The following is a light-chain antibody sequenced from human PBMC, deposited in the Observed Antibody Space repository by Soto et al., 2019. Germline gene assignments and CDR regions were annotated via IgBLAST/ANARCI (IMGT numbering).Light chain of an antibody. CDR2: DAF. V-gene: IGKV3-11*01. Sequence: EIVLTQSPSTLSLSPGERATLSCRASQSVSSYLAWYQQKPGQAPRLLIYDAFNRATGIPARFSGSGSGADFTLTISGLEPEDFAVYYCQQRNIWPPVTFGQGTRLEIK. CDR1: QSVSSY. J-gene: IGKJ5*01. CDR3: QQRNIWPPVT.